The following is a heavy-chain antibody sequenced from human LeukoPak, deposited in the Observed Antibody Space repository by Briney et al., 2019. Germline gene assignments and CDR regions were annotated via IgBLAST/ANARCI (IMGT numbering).Heavy chain of an antibody. D-gene: IGHD6-13*01. CDR3: ARREEAAERNPFDP. J-gene: IGHJ5*02. V-gene: IGHV4-59*08. CDR2: IYYSGST. CDR1: GGSISSYY. Sequence: SETLSLTCTVSGGSISSYYWSWIRQPPGKGLEWIGYIYYSGSTNYNPSLKSRVTISVDTSKNQFSLKLSSVTAADTAVYYCARREEAAERNPFDPWGQGTLVTVSS.